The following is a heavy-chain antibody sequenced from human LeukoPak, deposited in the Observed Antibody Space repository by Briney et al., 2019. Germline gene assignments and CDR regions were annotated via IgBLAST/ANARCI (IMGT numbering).Heavy chain of an antibody. V-gene: IGHV1-69*13. Sequence: ASVKVSCKASGGTFSSYAISWVRQAPGQGLEWMGGIIPIFGTANYAQKFQGRVTITADESTSTAYMELSSLRSEDTAVYYCARDEAAAGTYYYYGMDVWGQGTTVTVSS. J-gene: IGHJ6*02. D-gene: IGHD6-13*01. CDR2: IIPIFGTA. CDR1: GGTFSSYA. CDR3: ARDEAAAGTYYYYGMDV.